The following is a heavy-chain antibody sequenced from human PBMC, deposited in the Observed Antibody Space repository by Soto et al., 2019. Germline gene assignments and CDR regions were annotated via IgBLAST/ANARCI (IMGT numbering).Heavy chain of an antibody. Sequence: PSETLSLTCGVSDSSINSNYYWLWIRQPPGKGLEWIGAIHHSGTTYYTPSLKSRVTISMDTSKNHFSLRLTSVTAADTAKYYCPRGLYGGNFDYWGQGTQVTVSA. J-gene: IGHJ4*02. V-gene: IGHV4-38-2*01. D-gene: IGHD4-17*01. CDR1: DSSINSNYY. CDR3: PRGLYGGNFDY. CDR2: IHHSGTT.